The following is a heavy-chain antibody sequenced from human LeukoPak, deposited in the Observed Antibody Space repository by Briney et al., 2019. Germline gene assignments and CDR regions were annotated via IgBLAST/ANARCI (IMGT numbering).Heavy chain of an antibody. D-gene: IGHD3-10*01. CDR3: ARGGRSFDY. Sequence: KPSETLSLTCTVSDGSISSYYWSWIRQPPGKGLEWIGYIYYSGSTNYNPSLKSRVTISVDTSKNQFSLKLSSVTAADTAVYYCARGGRSFDYWGQGTLVTVSS. J-gene: IGHJ4*02. CDR1: DGSISSYY. CDR2: IYYSGST. V-gene: IGHV4-59*01.